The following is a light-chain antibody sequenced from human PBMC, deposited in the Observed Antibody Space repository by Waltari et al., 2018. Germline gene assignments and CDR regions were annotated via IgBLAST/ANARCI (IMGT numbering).Light chain of an antibody. V-gene: IGLV2-14*03. CDR3: CAYTSSSSLGV. CDR2: VIG. Sequence: QSALTQPASVSGSPGQSITISCTGSSSYIGDYDYVSWYQQSPGKSPKLLIYVIGTRPSGVSDRFSGSKSGNTASLTISGLQAEDESDYYCCAYTSSSSLGVFGTGTKVTVL. J-gene: IGLJ1*01. CDR1: SSYIGDYDY.